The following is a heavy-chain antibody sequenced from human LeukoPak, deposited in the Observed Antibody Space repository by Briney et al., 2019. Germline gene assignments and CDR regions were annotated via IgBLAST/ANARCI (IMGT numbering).Heavy chain of an antibody. CDR1: GGSISGSY. V-gene: IGHV4-59*01. CDR3: AATRPYYFHF. J-gene: IGHJ4*02. CDR2: IYYGGST. Sequence: SETLSLTCTVSGGSISGSYWSWLRQPPGKGLEWIGYIYYGGSTNYNASLKNRVTISVDASKNQVSLQLNSLTAADTALYYCAATRPYYFHFWGQGTLVTVSS.